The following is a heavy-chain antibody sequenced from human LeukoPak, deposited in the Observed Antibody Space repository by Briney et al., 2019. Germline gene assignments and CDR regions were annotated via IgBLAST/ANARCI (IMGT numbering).Heavy chain of an antibody. V-gene: IGHV1-46*01. J-gene: IGHJ5*02. Sequence: RGASVKVSCTASGYTFTSYYMHWVRQAPGQGLEWMGIINPSGGSTSYAQKFQGRVTMTRDMSTSTDYMELSSLRSEDTAVYYCARDNSVEDTASGWWFDPWGQGTLVTVSS. CDR2: INPSGGST. CDR1: GYTFTSYY. D-gene: IGHD4-23*01. CDR3: ARDNSVEDTASGWWFDP.